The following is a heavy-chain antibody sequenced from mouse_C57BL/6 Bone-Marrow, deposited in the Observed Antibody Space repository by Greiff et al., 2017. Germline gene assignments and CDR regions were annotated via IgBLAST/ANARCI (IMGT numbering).Heavy chain of an antibody. CDR1: GYTFTSYW. CDR3: ARSFYYYGSSPWFAY. Sequence: QVQLQQPGAELVMPGASVKLSCKASGYTFTSYWMHWVKQRPGQGLEWIGEIDPSDSYTNYNQKFKGKSTLTVDKSSSTAYMQLSSLTSEDSVVYYCARSFYYYGSSPWFAYWGQGTLVTVSA. CDR2: IDPSDSYT. V-gene: IGHV1-69*01. D-gene: IGHD1-1*01. J-gene: IGHJ3*01.